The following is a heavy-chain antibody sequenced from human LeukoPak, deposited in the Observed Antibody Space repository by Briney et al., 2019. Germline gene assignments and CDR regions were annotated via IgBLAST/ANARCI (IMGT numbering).Heavy chain of an antibody. Sequence: SETLSLTCAVYSGSFSGYYWSWIRQPPGKGLEWIGEMNHSGSTNYNPSLKSRVTISVDTSKNQFSLKLSSVTAADTAVYYCARMVRYGSGSYPPAPFDYWGQGTLVTVSS. CDR2: MNHSGST. V-gene: IGHV4-34*01. CDR3: ARMVRYGSGSYPPAPFDY. D-gene: IGHD3-10*01. CDR1: SGSFSGYY. J-gene: IGHJ4*02.